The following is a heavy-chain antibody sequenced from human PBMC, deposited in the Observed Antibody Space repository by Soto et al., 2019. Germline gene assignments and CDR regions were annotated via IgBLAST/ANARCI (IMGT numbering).Heavy chain of an antibody. CDR1: GYSFTSYW. D-gene: IGHD1-26*01. CDR2: IYPGGSNP. Sequence: RGESLKISCKGSGYSFTSYWIAWVRQMPGKGLEWMGIIYPGGSNPRYSPSFQGQVTISADKSISTAYLQWSSLKASDTAMYYCARHSGSSYYYDMDVWGQGTTVTVSS. J-gene: IGHJ6*02. V-gene: IGHV5-51*01. CDR3: ARHSGSSYYYDMDV.